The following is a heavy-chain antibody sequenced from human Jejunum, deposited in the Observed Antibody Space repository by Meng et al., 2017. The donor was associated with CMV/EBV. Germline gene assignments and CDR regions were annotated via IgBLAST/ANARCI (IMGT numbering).Heavy chain of an antibody. D-gene: IGHD3-3*01. Sequence: IAWVRQMPGKGLEWMGVIYTSDSDATYSPSFQGQVTISVDKSTNTAYLQWSTLRVSDTAMYFCARQREFYDSWSHFVNPANWFDTWGQGTLVTVSS. J-gene: IGHJ5*02. CDR2: IYTSDSDA. V-gene: IGHV5-51*01. CDR3: ARQREFYDSWSHFVNPANWFDT.